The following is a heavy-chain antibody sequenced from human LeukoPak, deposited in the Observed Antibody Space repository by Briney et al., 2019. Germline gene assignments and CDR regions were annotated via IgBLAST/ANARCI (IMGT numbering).Heavy chain of an antibody. CDR1: GYTLTSYS. Sequence: ASVKVSCKASGYTLTSYSFTWVRQAPGQGLEWMGWISSYRGYTNYAQRFQGRVTMTTDTSTRTAYMELRSLRSDDTAVYFCARARVRGANLPDYYYGMDVWGQGTTVTVSS. D-gene: IGHD3-10*01. CDR2: ISSYRGYT. V-gene: IGHV1-18*01. J-gene: IGHJ6*02. CDR3: ARARVRGANLPDYYYGMDV.